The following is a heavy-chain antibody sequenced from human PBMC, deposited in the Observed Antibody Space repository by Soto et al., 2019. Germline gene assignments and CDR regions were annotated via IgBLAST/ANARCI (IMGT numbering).Heavy chain of an antibody. CDR3: AKDSYYYGPGLGPYYNWFDP. J-gene: IGHJ5*02. CDR1: GFTFSSYG. CDR2: ISYDGSNK. Sequence: QVQLVESGGGVVQPGRSLRLSCAASGFTFSSYGMHWVRQAPGKGLEWVAVISYDGSNKYYADSVKGRFTISRDNSKNTLYLQMNSLRAEDTAVYYCAKDSYYYGPGLGPYYNWFDPWGQGTLVTVSS. V-gene: IGHV3-30*18. D-gene: IGHD3-10*01.